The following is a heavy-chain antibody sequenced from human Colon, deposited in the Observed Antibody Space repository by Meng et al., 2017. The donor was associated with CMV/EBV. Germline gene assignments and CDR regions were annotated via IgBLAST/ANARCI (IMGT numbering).Heavy chain of an antibody. J-gene: IGHJ4*02. CDR1: GYSFTNFG. Sequence: QVRLVQSGAEFKKPGASVKVSCKTSGYSFTNFGISWVRQAPGQGLEWMAYISPYNGDTNYAQRFQGRVALTTDTSTSTVYMELGSLTSDDTAMYYCARELARGGYWGQGILVTVSS. V-gene: IGHV1-18*01. CDR2: ISPYNGDT. CDR3: ARELARGGY.